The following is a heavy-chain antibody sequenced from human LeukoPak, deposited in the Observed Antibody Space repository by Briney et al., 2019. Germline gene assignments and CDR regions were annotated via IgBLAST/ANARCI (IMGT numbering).Heavy chain of an antibody. D-gene: IGHD5-18*01. CDR1: GYTRTELS. Sequence: ASVKVSGKVSGYTRTELSMHWVRQAPGKGLEWMGGFDPEDGETVYAQKFQGRVTMTEDTSTDTAYMELSSLRSEDTAVYYCATWIQLWYYFDYWGQGTLVTVSS. J-gene: IGHJ4*02. CDR2: FDPEDGET. V-gene: IGHV1-24*01. CDR3: ATWIQLWYYFDY.